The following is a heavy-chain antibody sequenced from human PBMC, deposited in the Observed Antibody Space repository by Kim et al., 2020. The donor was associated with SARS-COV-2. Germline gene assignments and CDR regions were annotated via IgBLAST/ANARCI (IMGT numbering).Heavy chain of an antibody. CDR3: AKTGQLDY. Sequence: TSYTDSVRGRFTISRDNSENPLSLQMNSLRAEDTALYYCAKTGQLDYWGQGTLVTVSS. CDR2: T. V-gene: IGHV3-23*01. D-gene: IGHD6-13*01. J-gene: IGHJ4*02.